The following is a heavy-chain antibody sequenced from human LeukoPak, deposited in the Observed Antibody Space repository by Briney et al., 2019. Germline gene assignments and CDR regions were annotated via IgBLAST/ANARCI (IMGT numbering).Heavy chain of an antibody. V-gene: IGHV1-2*02. CDR3: ARGGDNYDILTQ. CDR1: EYIFTDYY. CDR2: INPHSGGT. J-gene: IGHJ4*02. Sequence: ASMKVSCKASEYIFTDYYIHWVRQAPGQGLEWMGWINPHSGGTNYAQNFQAGVTMTGDTSISTAYMELSRLISDDTAIYYCARGGDNYDILTQWGQGTLVTVSS. D-gene: IGHD3-9*01.